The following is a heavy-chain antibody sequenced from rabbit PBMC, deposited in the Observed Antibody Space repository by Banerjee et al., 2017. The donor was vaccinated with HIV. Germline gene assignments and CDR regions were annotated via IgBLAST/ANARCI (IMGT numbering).Heavy chain of an antibody. CDR3: ARDTGTSFSTYGMDL. D-gene: IGHD7-1*01. J-gene: IGHJ6*01. CDR1: GFSFSSSDY. V-gene: IGHV1S40*01. Sequence: QSLEESGGDLVKPGASLTLTCTASGFSFSSSDYMCWVRQAPGKGLEWIACIDSGSSGFTYFANWAKGRFTISKTASTTVTLQMTSLTGADTATYFCARDTGTSFSTYGMDLWGQGTLVTVS. CDR2: IDSGSSGFT.